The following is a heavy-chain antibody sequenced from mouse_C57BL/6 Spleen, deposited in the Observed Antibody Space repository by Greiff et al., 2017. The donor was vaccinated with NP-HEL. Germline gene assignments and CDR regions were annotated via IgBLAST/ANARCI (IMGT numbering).Heavy chain of an antibody. CDR3: ARGTLYFDV. D-gene: IGHD3-3*01. CDR1: GYSITSGYD. V-gene: IGHV3-1*01. Sequence: EVQLQQSGPGMVKPSQSLSLTCTVTGYSITSGYDWHWIRHFPGNKLEWMGYISYSGSTNYNPSLKSRISITHDTSKNHFFLKLNSVTTEDTATYYCARGTLYFDVWGTGTTVTVSS. CDR2: ISYSGST. J-gene: IGHJ1*03.